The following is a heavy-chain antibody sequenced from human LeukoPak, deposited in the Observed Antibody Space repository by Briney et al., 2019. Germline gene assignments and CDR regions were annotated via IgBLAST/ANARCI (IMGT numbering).Heavy chain of an antibody. D-gene: IGHD6-13*01. J-gene: IGHJ3*02. Sequence: SETLSLTCTVSGYSISSGHYWGWIRHPPGKGLEWIGNIYHSGSTNYNPSLKSRVTISVDTSKNQFSLKLSSVTAADTAVYYCARDHRIAAAGFDAFDIWGQGTMVTVSS. CDR3: ARDHRIAAAGFDAFDI. CDR2: IYHSGST. V-gene: IGHV4-38-2*02. CDR1: GYSISSGHY.